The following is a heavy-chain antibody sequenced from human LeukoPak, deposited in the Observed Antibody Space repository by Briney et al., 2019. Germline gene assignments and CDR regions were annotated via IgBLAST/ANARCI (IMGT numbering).Heavy chain of an antibody. CDR3: ARGETDYVWGRYPYDY. CDR1: GFTFSGAW. Sequence: PGGSLRLSCAASGFTFSGAWMCWVRQAPGKGLEWVSGISGSGGSTYYADSVKGRFTISRDNSKNTLYPQLNSLRAEDTALYYCARGETDYVWGRYPYDYWGQGTLVTVSS. D-gene: IGHD3-16*02. J-gene: IGHJ4*02. V-gene: IGHV3-23*01. CDR2: ISGSGGST.